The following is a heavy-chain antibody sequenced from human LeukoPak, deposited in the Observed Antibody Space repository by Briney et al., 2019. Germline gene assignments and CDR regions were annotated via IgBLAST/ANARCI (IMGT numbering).Heavy chain of an antibody. V-gene: IGHV1-69*06. CDR1: GGTFSSYA. J-gene: IGHJ6*04. Sequence: SVKVSYKASGGTFSSYAISWVRQAPGQGLEWMGGIIPIFGTANYAQKFQGRVTITADKSTSTAYMELSSLRSEDTAVYYCARTWGPSYCSSTSCPPYGMDVWGKGTTVTVSS. CDR2: IIPIFGTA. D-gene: IGHD2-2*01. CDR3: ARTWGPSYCSSTSCPPYGMDV.